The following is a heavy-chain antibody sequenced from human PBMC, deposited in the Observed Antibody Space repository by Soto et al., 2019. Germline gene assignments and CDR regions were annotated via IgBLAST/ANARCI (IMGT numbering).Heavy chain of an antibody. CDR3: AKDRPLYCSSTSCYPGDY. CDR2: ISYDGSNK. V-gene: IGHV3-30*18. CDR1: GFTFSSYG. D-gene: IGHD2-2*01. Sequence: QVQLVESGGGVVQPGRSLRLSCAASGFTFSSYGMHWVRQAPGKGLEWVAVISYDGSNKYYADSVKGRFTISRDNSENTLSLQMNSLRAEDTAVYYCAKDRPLYCSSTSCYPGDYWGQGTLVTVSS. J-gene: IGHJ4*02.